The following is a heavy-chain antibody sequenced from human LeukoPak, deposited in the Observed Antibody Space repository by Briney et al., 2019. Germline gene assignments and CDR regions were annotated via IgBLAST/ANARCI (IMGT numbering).Heavy chain of an antibody. D-gene: IGHD3-22*01. J-gene: IGHJ4*02. CDR2: ISGSGGTA. CDR1: GFTFSSYT. CDR3: AKKGYYDGSGYYMYYFDH. V-gene: IGHV3-23*01. Sequence: GGSLRLSCAASGFTFSSYTMSWVRQAPGKGLEWVSAISGSGGTAYYADSVKGRFTISRDNSKNTLYLQMNSLRAEDTAVYYCAKKGYYDGSGYYMYYFDHWGQGTLVTVSS.